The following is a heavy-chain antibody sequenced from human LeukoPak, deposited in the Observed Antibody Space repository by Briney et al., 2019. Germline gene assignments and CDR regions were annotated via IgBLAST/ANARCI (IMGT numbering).Heavy chain of an antibody. J-gene: IGHJ4*02. CDR1: GFTFSRYG. D-gene: IGHD6-19*01. V-gene: IGHV3-23*01. CDR3: ATTYVTGRYDYFDY. CDR2: ISGSDGSGGTT. Sequence: GGSLRLSCVASGFTFSRYGMSWVRQAPGKGLEWVSVISGSDGSGGTTYYADSVTGRFTISRDNAKNTLYLQMNSLRAEDTAVYYCATTYVTGRYDYFDYWGQGTLVTVSS.